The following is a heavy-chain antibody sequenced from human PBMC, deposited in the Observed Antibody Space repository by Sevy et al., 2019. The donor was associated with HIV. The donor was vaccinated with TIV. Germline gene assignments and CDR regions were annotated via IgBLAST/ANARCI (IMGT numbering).Heavy chain of an antibody. CDR1: GFTIDDYA. Sequence: GGSLRLSCAASGFTIDDYAIHWVRQAPGKGLEWVSGISWNSGSLDYADSVKGRFTISRDNAKNSLYLQMNSLRAEDTALYYCAKGAGQWLGDAFDIWGQGTMVTVSS. D-gene: IGHD6-19*01. CDR3: AKGAGQWLGDAFDI. J-gene: IGHJ3*02. V-gene: IGHV3-9*01. CDR2: ISWNSGSL.